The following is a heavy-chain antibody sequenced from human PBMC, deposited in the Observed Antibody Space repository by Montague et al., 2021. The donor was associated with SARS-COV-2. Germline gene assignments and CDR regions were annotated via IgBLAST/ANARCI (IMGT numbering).Heavy chain of an antibody. V-gene: IGHV4-34*01. J-gene: IGHJ4*02. Sequence: SETLSLTCAVYDGSFSDYSWTWTRQPPGKGLEWIGEINHRGSTNYNPSLKSRVTISVDTSKNQFSLKMTSMTAADTAVYYCARGRQHINMVVVVVTGGEYYFDFWGQGTLVAVSS. CDR2: INHRGST. CDR1: DGSFSDYS. CDR3: ARGRQHINMVVVVVTGGEYYFDF. D-gene: IGHD3-22*01.